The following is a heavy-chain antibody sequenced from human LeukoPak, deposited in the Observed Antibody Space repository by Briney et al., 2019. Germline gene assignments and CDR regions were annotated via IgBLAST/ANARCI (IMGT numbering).Heavy chain of an antibody. CDR1: GGSISSSSYY. D-gene: IGHD1-26*01. CDR2: IYYSGST. CDR3: ARHEDIVGATFYFDY. V-gene: IGHV4-39*01. Sequence: PSETLSLTCTVSGGSISSSSYYWGWIRQPPGKGLEWIGSIYYSGSTYYNPSLKSRVTISVDTSKNQFSLKLSSVTAADTAVYYCARHEDIVGATFYFDYWGQGTLVTVSS. J-gene: IGHJ4*02.